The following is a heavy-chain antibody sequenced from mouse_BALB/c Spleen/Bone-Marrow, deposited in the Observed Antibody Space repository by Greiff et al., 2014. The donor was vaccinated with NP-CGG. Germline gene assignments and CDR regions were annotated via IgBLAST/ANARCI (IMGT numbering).Heavy chain of an antibody. V-gene: IGHV1S41*01. CDR3: ARGGDYYGSSSFAY. CDR1: GYTFTSYW. CDR2: IAPGSGST. Sequence: DLVKPGASVKLSCKASGYTFTSYWINWIKQRPGQGLEWIGRIAPGSGSTYYNEMFKGKATLTVDTSSSTAYIQLSSLSSEDSAVYFCARGGDYYGSSSFAYWAKGLWSLSLQ. D-gene: IGHD1-1*01. J-gene: IGHJ3*01.